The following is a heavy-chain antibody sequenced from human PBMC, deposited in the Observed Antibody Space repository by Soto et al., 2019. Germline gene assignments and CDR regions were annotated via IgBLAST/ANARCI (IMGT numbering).Heavy chain of an antibody. Sequence: EVQLVESGGGLVQPGGSLRLSCAASGFTFSDFEMHWVRQAPGRGLEWLSYINTAGSTKYYAESVKGRFTISRDNAGNSRFLQMNSLRAEDTAVYYCARAECSTPNCLTAYYSYGLDVWGQGTTVTVSS. V-gene: IGHV3-48*03. D-gene: IGHD2-2*01. CDR2: INTAGSTK. CDR3: ARAECSTPNCLTAYYSYGLDV. J-gene: IGHJ6*02. CDR1: GFTFSDFE.